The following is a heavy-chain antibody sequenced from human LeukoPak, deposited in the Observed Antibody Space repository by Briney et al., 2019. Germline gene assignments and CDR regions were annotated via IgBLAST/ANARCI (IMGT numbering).Heavy chain of an antibody. CDR1: GFTFSSYG. J-gene: IGHJ6*02. V-gene: IGHV3-33*01. Sequence: GGSLRLSCAASGFTFSSYGMHWVRQAPGKGLEWVAVIWYDGSNKYYADSVKGRFTISRDNSKNTLYLQMDSLRAEDTAVYYCAREISDYYYGMDVWGQGTTVTVSS. CDR3: AREISDYYYGMDV. CDR2: IWYDGSNK.